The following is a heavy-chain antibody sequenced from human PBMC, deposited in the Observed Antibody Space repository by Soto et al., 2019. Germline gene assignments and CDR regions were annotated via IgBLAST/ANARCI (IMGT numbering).Heavy chain of an antibody. D-gene: IGHD3-16*02. CDR3: ARGRLYDYVWGSYRHNVVRAFDI. CDR1: RGSFSGYY. V-gene: IGHV4-34*01. Sequence: PSETLSLTCAVYRGSFSGYYWSWIRQPPGKGLEWIGEINHSGSTNYNPSLKSRVTISVDTSKNQFSLKLSSVTAADTAVYYCARGRLYDYVWGSYRHNVVRAFDIWGRGTMVTVSS. J-gene: IGHJ3*02. CDR2: INHSGST.